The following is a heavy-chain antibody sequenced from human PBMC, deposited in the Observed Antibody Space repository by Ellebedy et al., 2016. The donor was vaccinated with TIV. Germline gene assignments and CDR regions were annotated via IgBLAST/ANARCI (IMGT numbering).Heavy chain of an antibody. CDR1: GFPFGDYG. CDR3: TSWPYYDFSSGY. V-gene: IGHV3-49*03. J-gene: IGHJ4*02. D-gene: IGHD3-3*01. Sequence: GGSLRLSCTASGFPFGDYGVSWFRQAPGKGLEWVGFIRSKTYDVTPQYAASVRGRFTISRDDSKSIAYLQMTSLVIEDTAVYYCTSWPYYDFSSGYWGQGTLVTVSS. CDR2: IRSKTYDVTP.